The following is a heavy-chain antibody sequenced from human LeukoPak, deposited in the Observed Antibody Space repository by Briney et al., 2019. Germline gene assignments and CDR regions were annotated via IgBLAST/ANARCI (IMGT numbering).Heavy chain of an antibody. CDR1: GGTFSSYA. D-gene: IGHD5-18*01. Sequence: SVKVSCKASGGTFSSYAISWVRQAPGQGLEWMGRIIPILGIANYARKFQGRVTITADKSTSTAYMELSSLRSEDTAVYYCARRGYSYGSDAFDIWGQGTMVTVSS. V-gene: IGHV1-69*04. CDR2: IIPILGIA. J-gene: IGHJ3*02. CDR3: ARRGYSYGSDAFDI.